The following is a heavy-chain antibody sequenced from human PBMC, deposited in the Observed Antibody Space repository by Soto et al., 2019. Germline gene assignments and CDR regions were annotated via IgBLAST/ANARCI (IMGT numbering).Heavy chain of an antibody. CDR1: GYTFTSYG. Sequence: QVPLVQSGAEVKKPGASVKVSCKASGYTFTSYGISWVRQAPGQGLEWMGWISAYNGNTNYAQKLQGRVTMTTDTSTSTAYMELRSLRSDDTAVYYCARRITGTTAGHWFDPWGQGTLVTVSS. CDR3: ARRITGTTAGHWFDP. J-gene: IGHJ5*02. CDR2: ISAYNGNT. V-gene: IGHV1-18*01. D-gene: IGHD1-7*01.